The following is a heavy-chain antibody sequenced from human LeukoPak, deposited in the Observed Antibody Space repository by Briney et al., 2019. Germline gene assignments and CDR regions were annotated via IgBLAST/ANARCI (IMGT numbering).Heavy chain of an antibody. Sequence: PGGSLRLSCAASGFTFSNYWMHWVRQAPGKGLVWVSRINSDGITTSYAESVKGRFSISRDNSKNTLYLQMNSLRAEDTAVYYCAKDHVLIPMAGTDDAFDIWGQGTMVTVSS. CDR1: GFTFSNYW. CDR2: INSDGITT. J-gene: IGHJ3*02. V-gene: IGHV3-74*01. D-gene: IGHD6-19*01. CDR3: AKDHVLIPMAGTDDAFDI.